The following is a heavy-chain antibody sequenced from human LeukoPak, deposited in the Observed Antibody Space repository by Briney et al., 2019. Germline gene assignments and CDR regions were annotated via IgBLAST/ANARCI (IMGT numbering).Heavy chain of an antibody. CDR2: ISRGGDEI. V-gene: IGHV3-48*03. J-gene: IGHJ4*02. D-gene: IGHD3-3*01. CDR1: GFSFSSYE. Sequence: GGSLRLSCAASGFSFSSYEMNWVRQAPGKGLQWISYISRGGDEIYYADSVKGRFTISRDNAKNSLYLQMNSLRAEDTAVYHCARDPFGSGGLRWGQGTLVTVSS. CDR3: ARDPFGSGGLR.